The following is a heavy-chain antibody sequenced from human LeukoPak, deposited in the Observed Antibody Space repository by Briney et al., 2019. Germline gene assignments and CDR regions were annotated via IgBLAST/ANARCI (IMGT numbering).Heavy chain of an antibody. CDR1: GFTVSSSY. CDR3: ASWPGGWYGEDS. V-gene: IGHV3-53*01. J-gene: IGHJ4*02. Sequence: PGGSLRLSCAASGFTVSSSYMSWVRLAPGKGLEWVSVVFGGGSTYYADSVKGRFTISRDTFKNTVNLEMNSLRAEDTAVYYCASWPGGWYGEDSWGQGTLVTVSS. D-gene: IGHD6-19*01. CDR2: VFGGGST.